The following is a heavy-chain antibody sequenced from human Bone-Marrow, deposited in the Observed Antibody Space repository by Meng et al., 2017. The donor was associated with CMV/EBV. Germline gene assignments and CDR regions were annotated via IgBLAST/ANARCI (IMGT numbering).Heavy chain of an antibody. CDR1: GFTVSSNY. CDR2: IYSGGST. CDR3: ATHPWHYYGMDV. Sequence: GESLKISCAASGFTVSSNYMSWVRQAPGKGLEWVSVIYSGGSTYYADSVKGRFTISRDNSKNTLYLQMNSLRAEDTAVYYCATHPWHYYGMDVWGQGTTVTVSS. D-gene: IGHD5-12*01. J-gene: IGHJ6*02. V-gene: IGHV3-53*01.